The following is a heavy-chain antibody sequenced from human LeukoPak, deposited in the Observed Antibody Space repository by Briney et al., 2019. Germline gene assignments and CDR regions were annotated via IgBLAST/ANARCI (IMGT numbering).Heavy chain of an antibody. J-gene: IGHJ4*02. D-gene: IGHD3-22*01. Sequence: GGSLRLSCAASEFTFSDYYMSWIRQAPGKGLEWVSYISSSGSTIYYADSVKGRFTISRDNAKNSLYLQMNSLRAEDTAVYYCARGEKYYYDFIDYWGQGTLVTVSS. V-gene: IGHV3-11*01. CDR2: ISSSGSTI. CDR3: ARGEKYYYDFIDY. CDR1: EFTFSDYY.